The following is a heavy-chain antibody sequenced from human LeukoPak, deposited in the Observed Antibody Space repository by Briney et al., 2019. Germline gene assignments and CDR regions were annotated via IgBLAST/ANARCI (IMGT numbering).Heavy chain of an antibody. V-gene: IGHV3-53*01. CDR1: GFTVSSNY. CDR2: IYSGGST. Sequence: PGGSLRLSCVASGFTVSSNYMSWVRQAPGKGLEWVSVIYSGGSTYYADSVKGRFTISRDNSKNTLYLQMNSLRAEDTAVYYCARVGNTLQFDYWGQGTLVTVSS. J-gene: IGHJ4*02. CDR3: ARVGNTLQFDY. D-gene: IGHD2/OR15-2a*01.